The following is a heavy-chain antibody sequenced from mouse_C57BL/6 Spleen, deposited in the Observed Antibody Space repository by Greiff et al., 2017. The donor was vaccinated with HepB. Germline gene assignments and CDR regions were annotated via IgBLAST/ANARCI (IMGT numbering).Heavy chain of an antibody. Sequence: QVQLQQSGAELARPGASVKLSCKASGYTFTSYGISWVKQRTGQGLEWIGEIYPRSGNTYYNEKFKGKATLTADKSSSTAYMELRSLTSEDSAVYFCAREFITTVVADWYFDVWGTGTTVTVSS. D-gene: IGHD1-1*01. J-gene: IGHJ1*03. CDR1: GYTFTSYG. CDR2: IYPRSGNT. V-gene: IGHV1-81*01. CDR3: AREFITTVVADWYFDV.